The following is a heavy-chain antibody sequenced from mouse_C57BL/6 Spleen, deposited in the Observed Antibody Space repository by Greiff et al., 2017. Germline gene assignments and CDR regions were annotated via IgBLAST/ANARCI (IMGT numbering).Heavy chain of an antibody. CDR1: GYTFTSYW. D-gene: IGHD2-2*01. Sequence: VQLQQPGAELVMPGASVKLSCKASGYTFTSYWMHWVKQRPGQGLEWIGEIDPSDSYPNYNQKLQGKSTLTVAKSSSTAYMQLSSLTSEDSAVYYCARGDYGYDGGFAYWGQGTLVTVSA. V-gene: IGHV1-69*01. J-gene: IGHJ3*01. CDR2: IDPSDSYP. CDR3: ARGDYGYDGGFAY.